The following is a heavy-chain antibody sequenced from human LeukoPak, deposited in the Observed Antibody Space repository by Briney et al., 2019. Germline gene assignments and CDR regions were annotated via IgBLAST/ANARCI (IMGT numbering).Heavy chain of an antibody. J-gene: IGHJ4*02. CDR3: AGSPYTYGSLFYLDY. CDR1: GYTFTYYY. V-gene: IGHV1-46*01. D-gene: IGHD5-18*01. Sequence: ASVKVSCKASGYTFTYYYIHWVRQAPGQGLERMGIINPSGGSTNYAQKFQGRVTLTRDTSTSTVYMELSSLRSEDTAVYYCAGSPYTYGSLFYLDYWGQGTLVTVSS. CDR2: INPSGGST.